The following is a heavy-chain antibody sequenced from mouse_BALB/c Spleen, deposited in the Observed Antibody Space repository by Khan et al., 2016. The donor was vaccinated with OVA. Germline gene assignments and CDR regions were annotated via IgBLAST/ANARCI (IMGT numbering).Heavy chain of an antibody. J-gene: IGHJ4*01. Sequence: QVQLKESGPGLVAPSQSLSITCTVSGFSLSRYNIHWVRQPPGKGLEWLGMIWGGGGTDYNSTLKSRLSISKDNSKSQVFLEMNSLQNDDSAMYYCARAYYRYDGYYAMDYWGQGTSVTVSS. CDR2: IWGGGGT. CDR1: GFSLSRYN. V-gene: IGHV2-6-4*01. D-gene: IGHD2-14*01. CDR3: ARAYYRYDGYYAMDY.